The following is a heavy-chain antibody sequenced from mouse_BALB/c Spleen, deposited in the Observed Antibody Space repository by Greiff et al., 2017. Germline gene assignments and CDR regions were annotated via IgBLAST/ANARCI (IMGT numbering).Heavy chain of an antibody. J-gene: IGHJ3*01. Sequence: VQLQQSGAELVRSGASVKLSCTASGFNIKDYYMHWVKQRPEQGLEWIGWIDPENGDTEYAPKFKGKAKLTAVTSTSTAYMELSSLTNEDSAVYDGTRTYGSSGAWFAYWGQGTLVTVSA. D-gene: IGHD1-1*01. CDR2: IDPENGDT. CDR1: GFNIKDYY. V-gene: IGHV14-4*02. CDR3: TRTYGSSGAWFAY.